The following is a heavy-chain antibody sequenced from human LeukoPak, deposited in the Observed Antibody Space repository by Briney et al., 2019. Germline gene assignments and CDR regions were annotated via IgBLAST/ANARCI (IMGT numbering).Heavy chain of an antibody. D-gene: IGHD6-6*01. CDR1: GFNFDNYA. V-gene: IGHV3-23*01. CDR2: IRDTGAHR. J-gene: IGHJ4*02. CDR3: AKGGKFTSSSLLAH. Sequence: GGSLRLSCAASGFNFDNYAMSWVRQAPGKGLDWVSSIRDTGAHRYYADSVKGRFTISRDSSKNTLYLQMNSLRVEDTAIYYCAKGGKFTSSSLLAHWGQGTLVTVSS.